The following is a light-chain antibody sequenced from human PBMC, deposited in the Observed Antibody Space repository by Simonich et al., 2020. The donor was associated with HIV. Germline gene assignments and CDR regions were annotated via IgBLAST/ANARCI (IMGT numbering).Light chain of an antibody. V-gene: IGKV1-39*01. CDR1: QSISSY. Sequence: DIQMTQSPSSVSASVGERVTITCLANQSISSYLNWYQQKPGKATKLLIYAASSLQSEVPARFSGSGSGTDFTLTISSLQPEDFATYYCQQSYSTPLTFGGGTKVEIK. J-gene: IGKJ4*01. CDR2: AAS. CDR3: QQSYSTPLT.